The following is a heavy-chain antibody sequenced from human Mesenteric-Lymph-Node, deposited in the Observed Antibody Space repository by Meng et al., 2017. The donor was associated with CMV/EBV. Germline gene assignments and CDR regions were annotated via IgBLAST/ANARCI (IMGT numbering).Heavy chain of an antibody. CDR2: IIPIFGTA. CDR1: VGTFSSYA. V-gene: IGHV1-69*05. Sequence: SVNVSCKASVGTFSSYAISWARQAPGQGLEWMGGIIPIFGTANYAQKFQGRVTITMDESTSTAYMELSSLRSEDTAVYYCARVVPAANYYYYGMDVWGQGTTVTVSS. D-gene: IGHD2-2*01. J-gene: IGHJ6*02. CDR3: ARVVPAANYYYYGMDV.